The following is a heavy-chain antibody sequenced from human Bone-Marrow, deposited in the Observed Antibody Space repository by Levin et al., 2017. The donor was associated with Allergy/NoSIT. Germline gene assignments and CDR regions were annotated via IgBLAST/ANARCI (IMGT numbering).Heavy chain of an antibody. D-gene: IGHD5-24*01. CDR2: ISYDGSNK. CDR1: GFTFSSYA. CDR3: ARDKAAGRWLDY. V-gene: IGHV3-30-3*01. Sequence: GGSLRLSCAASGFTFSSYAMHWVRQAPGKGLEWVAVISYDGSNKYYADSVKGRFTISRDNSKNTLYLQMNSLRAEDTAVYYCARDKAAGRWLDYWGQGTLVTVSS. J-gene: IGHJ4*02.